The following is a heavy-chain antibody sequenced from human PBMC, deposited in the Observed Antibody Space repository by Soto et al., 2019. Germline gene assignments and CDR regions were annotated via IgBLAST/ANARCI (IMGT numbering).Heavy chain of an antibody. V-gene: IGHV4-59*08. CDR1: GGSISSYY. J-gene: IGHJ6*03. Sequence: SETLSLTCTVSGGSISSYYWSWIRQPPGKGLEWIGYIYYSGSTNYNPSLKSRVTISVDTSKNQFSLKLSSVTAADTAVYYCASAYYDFWSGYYRSYYYYYMDVWGKGTTVTVS. D-gene: IGHD3-3*01. CDR3: ASAYYDFWSGYYRSYYYYYMDV. CDR2: IYYSGST.